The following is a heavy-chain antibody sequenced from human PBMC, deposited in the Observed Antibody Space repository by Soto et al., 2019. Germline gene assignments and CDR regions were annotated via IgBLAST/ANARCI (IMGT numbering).Heavy chain of an antibody. J-gene: IGHJ6*02. V-gene: IGHV3-9*01. D-gene: IGHD3-10*01. CDR3: ANAIANPYYGLAYYYGMDV. CDR1: GFTVDDYA. CDR2: GSWDSGSV. Sequence: SLRLSCAASGFTVDDYAMHLVLQAPGKGLEWVSGGSWDSGSVGCADGVKGRVTISRDNAKNSRDLQRNSLRAEDTALYYCANAIANPYYGLAYYYGMDVWGQGTKVTVSS.